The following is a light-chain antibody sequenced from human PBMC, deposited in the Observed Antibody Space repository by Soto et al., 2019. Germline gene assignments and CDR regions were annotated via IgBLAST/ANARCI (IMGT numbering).Light chain of an antibody. J-gene: IGKJ4*01. CDR3: QQYCSSPA. CDR1: QSVSSSY. V-gene: IGKV3-20*01. Sequence: EIVLTQSPGTLSLSPGERATLSCRASQSVSSSYLAWYQQKPGQAPRLLIYGASSSATGIPDRFSGSGSGTAFTLTISRLEPEDFALYYCQQYCSSPAFGGVTKVEIK. CDR2: GAS.